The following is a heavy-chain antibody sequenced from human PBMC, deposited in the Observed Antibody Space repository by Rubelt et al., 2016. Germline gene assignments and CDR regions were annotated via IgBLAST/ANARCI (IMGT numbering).Heavy chain of an antibody. J-gene: IGHJ6*02. D-gene: IGHD1-1*01. CDR3: ARAVLELEV. CDR2: INHSGST. Sequence: INHSGSTNYNPSLKSRVTISVDTSKNQFSLKLSSVTAADTAVYYCARAVLELEVWGQGTTVTVSS. V-gene: IGHV4-34*01.